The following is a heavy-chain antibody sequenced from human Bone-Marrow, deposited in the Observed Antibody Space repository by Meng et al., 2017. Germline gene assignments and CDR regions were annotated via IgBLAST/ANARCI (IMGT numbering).Heavy chain of an antibody. CDR2: IYYSGST. CDR3: ARGLYVYYDFWSGYFGFDP. Sequence: SEILSPTCTVPGGSISSYYWSWIRQPPGKGLEWIGYIYYSGSTNYNPSLKSRVTISVDTSKNQFSLKLSSVTAADTAVYYCARGLYVYYDFWSGYFGFDPWGQGTLVTVSS. J-gene: IGHJ5*02. V-gene: IGHV4-59*01. CDR1: GGSISSYY. D-gene: IGHD3-3*01.